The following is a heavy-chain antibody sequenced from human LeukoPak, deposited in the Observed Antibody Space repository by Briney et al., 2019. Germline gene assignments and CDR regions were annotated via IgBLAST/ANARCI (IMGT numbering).Heavy chain of an antibody. V-gene: IGHV3-30*03. CDR3: ARDEFDY. Sequence: GGSLRLSCAASGFTFDDYGMSWVRQAPGKGLEWVAVISYDGSNKYYADSVKGRFAISRDNSKNTLYLQMNSLRAEDTAVYYCARDEFDYWGQGTLVTVSS. CDR1: GFTFDDYG. CDR2: ISYDGSNK. J-gene: IGHJ4*02.